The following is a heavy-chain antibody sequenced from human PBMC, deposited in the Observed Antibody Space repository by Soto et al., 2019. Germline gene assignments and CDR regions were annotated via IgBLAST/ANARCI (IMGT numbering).Heavy chain of an antibody. CDR3: ARQYYFGSGSSYNRPFDF. Sequence: PSETLCLTCTVSGVSISSSSYYWVLIRQPPGKGLEWIGSIYYSGNTYYNPSLKSRVTISVDTAKNQFSLKLSSVTAADTAVYYCARQYYFGSGSSYNRPFDFWGQGTLVTVSS. J-gene: IGHJ4*02. CDR2: IYYSGNT. CDR1: GVSISSSSYY. V-gene: IGHV4-39*01. D-gene: IGHD3-10*01.